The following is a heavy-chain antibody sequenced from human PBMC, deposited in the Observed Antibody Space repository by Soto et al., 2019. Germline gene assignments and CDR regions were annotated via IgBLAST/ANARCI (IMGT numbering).Heavy chain of an antibody. V-gene: IGHV3-48*01. CDR1: GFSFSSYS. CDR2: ITTSGTI. CDR3: ARYGIGGTAFRGLLDY. J-gene: IGHJ4*02. D-gene: IGHD1-1*01. Sequence: GGSLRLSCAASGFSFSSYSMYWVRQAPGKAPEWVSYITTSGTIYYADSVQGRFTISRANSKNSLYLQMNSLRVEDTALYYCARYGIGGTAFRGLLDYRGQRSSVTGSS.